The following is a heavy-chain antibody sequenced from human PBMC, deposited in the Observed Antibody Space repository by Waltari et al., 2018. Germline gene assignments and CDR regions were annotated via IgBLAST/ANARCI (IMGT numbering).Heavy chain of an antibody. J-gene: IGHJ4*02. D-gene: IGHD3-9*01. CDR1: GFTFTSSA. V-gene: IGHV1-58*02. CDR3: AAVFTLGNFDWLLDYFDY. Sequence: QMQLVQSGPEVKKPGTSVKVSCKASGFTFTSSAMQWVRQARGQRLEWIGWIVVGSGNTNYAQKFQERVTITRDMSTSTAYMELSSLRSEDTAVYYCAAVFTLGNFDWLLDYFDYWGQGTLVTVSS. CDR2: IVVGSGNT.